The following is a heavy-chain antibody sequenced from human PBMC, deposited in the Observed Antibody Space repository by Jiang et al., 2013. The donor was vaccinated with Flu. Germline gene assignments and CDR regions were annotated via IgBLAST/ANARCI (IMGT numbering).Heavy chain of an antibody. Sequence: LLKPSETLSLTCAVYGGSFSGYYWSWIRQPPGKGLEWIGEINHSGSTNYNPSLKSRVTISVDTSKNQFSLKLSSVTAADTAVYYCARARIQLWRVYFDYWGQGTLVTVSS. V-gene: IGHV4-34*01. CDR1: GGSFSGYY. J-gene: IGHJ4*02. CDR2: INHSGST. D-gene: IGHD5-18*01. CDR3: ARARIQLWRVYFDY.